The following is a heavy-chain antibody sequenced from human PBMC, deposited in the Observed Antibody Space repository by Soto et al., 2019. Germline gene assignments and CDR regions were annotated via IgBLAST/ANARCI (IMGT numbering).Heavy chain of an antibody. J-gene: IGHJ4*02. CDR2: INGDGDRT. CDR3: ALYATFDY. D-gene: IGHD3-16*01. V-gene: IGHV3-74*01. Sequence: EVQLVESGGGLVQPGGSLRLSCAASGFAFNNFWMHWVRQVPGKGLVWVSRINGDGDRTNYADSVKGRFIVSRDSSKSILYLQMNSLRAEDTAIYYCALYATFDYWGPGALVTVSS. CDR1: GFAFNNFW.